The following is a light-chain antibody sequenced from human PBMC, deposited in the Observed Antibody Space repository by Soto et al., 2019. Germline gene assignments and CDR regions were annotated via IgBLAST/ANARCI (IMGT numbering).Light chain of an antibody. CDR3: QQYHNLPYT. Sequence: DIQMTQSPSSLSASVGARVTITCQASQDISRNLNWLQQKPGEAHKLLIYDASKLETGVPSRFSGSGSGTEYTLTITSLQPEDLATYFCQQYHNLPYTFGQVTKLEIK. CDR1: QDISRN. CDR2: DAS. V-gene: IGKV1-33*01. J-gene: IGKJ2*01.